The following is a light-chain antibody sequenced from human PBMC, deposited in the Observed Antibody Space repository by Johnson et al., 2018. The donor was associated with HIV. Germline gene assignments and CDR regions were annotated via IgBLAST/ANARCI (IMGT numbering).Light chain of an antibody. V-gene: IGLV1-51*02. CDR3: GTWDSSLSAYV. Sequence: QSVLTQPPSVSAAPGQKVTIPCSGSSSNIGKNSVSWYQQLPGTAPKLLIYESNKRPSGIPERFSASKSGTSATLGITGLQPGDEADYYCGTWDSSLSAYVFGTGTNVTVL. CDR2: ESN. J-gene: IGLJ1*01. CDR1: SSNIGKNS.